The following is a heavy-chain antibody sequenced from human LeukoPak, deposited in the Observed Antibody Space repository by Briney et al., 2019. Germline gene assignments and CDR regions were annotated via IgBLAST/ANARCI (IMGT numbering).Heavy chain of an antibody. CDR1: GFTFSSYG. D-gene: IGHD5-18*01. V-gene: IGHV3-30*18. CDR3: AKEGPPDTPMVTNPANYYYYYGMDV. Sequence: PGRSLRLSCAASGFTFSSYGMHWVRQAPGKGLEWVAVISYDGGNKYYADSVKGRFTISRDNSKNTLYLQMNSLRAEDTAVYYCAKEGPPDTPMVTNPANYYYYYGMDVWGQGTTVTVPS. J-gene: IGHJ6*02. CDR2: ISYDGGNK.